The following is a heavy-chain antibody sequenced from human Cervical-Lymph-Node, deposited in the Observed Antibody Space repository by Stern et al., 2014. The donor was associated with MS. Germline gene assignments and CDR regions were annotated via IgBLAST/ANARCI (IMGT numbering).Heavy chain of an antibody. CDR2: TYYRSKWYN. Sequence: QVQLVESGPGLVKPSQTLSLTCAISGDSVSSNSAAWNWIRQSPSRGLEWLGRTYYRSKWYNDYAVSVKSRITINPDTSKNQFSLQLNSVTPEDTAVYYCARDYILWFGEFLVFDPWGQGTLVTVSS. CDR1: GDSVSSNSAA. D-gene: IGHD3-10*01. CDR3: ARDYILWFGEFLVFDP. V-gene: IGHV6-1*01. J-gene: IGHJ5*02.